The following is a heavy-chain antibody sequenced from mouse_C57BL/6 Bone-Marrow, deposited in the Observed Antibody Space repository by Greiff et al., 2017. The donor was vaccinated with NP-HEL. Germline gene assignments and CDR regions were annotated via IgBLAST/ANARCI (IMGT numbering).Heavy chain of an antibody. CDR2: INPNNGCT. V-gene: IGHV1-53*01. J-gene: IGHJ2*01. CDR1: GYTFTSYW. CDR3: ARGSGYAFDY. Sequence: QVQLQQPGTELVKPGASVKLSCKASGYTFTSYWMHWLKQRPGQGLEWIGTINPNNGCTNYHEKFKTKATLTVDKSSSTAYMQLSSLTSEDSAVDYCARGSGYAFDYWGQGTTLTVSS. D-gene: IGHD3-2*02.